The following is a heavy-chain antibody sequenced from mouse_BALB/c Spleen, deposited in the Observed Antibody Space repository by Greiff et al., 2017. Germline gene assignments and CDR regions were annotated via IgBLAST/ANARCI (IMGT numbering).Heavy chain of an antibody. J-gene: IGHJ4*01. CDR3: ARDGSSSYYAMDY. Sequence: QVQLQQSGPGLVAPSQSLSITCTVSGFSLTSYGVHWVRQPPGKGLEWLGVIWAGGSTNYNSALMSRLSISKDNSKSQVFLKMNSLQTDDTAMYYCARDGSSSYYAMDYWGQGTSVTVSS. D-gene: IGHD1-1*01. CDR2: IWAGGST. CDR1: GFSLTSYG. V-gene: IGHV2-9*02.